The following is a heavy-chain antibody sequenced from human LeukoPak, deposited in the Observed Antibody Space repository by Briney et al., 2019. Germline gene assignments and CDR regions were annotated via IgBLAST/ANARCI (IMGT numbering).Heavy chain of an antibody. J-gene: IGHJ4*02. D-gene: IGHD3-22*01. Sequence: GGSLRLSCAASGFTSDDYGMSWVRQAPGKGLEWVSGINWNGGSTGYADSVKGRFTISRDNARNSLYLQMNSLRAEDTALYYCARDPDYYDSSGYYPFDYWGQGTLVTVSS. V-gene: IGHV3-20*04. CDR2: INWNGGST. CDR1: GFTSDDYG. CDR3: ARDPDYYDSSGYYPFDY.